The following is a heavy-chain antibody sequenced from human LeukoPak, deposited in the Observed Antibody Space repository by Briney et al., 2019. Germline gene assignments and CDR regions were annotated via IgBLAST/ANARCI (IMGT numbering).Heavy chain of an antibody. CDR2: FDPEDGET. Sequence: ASVKVSCKVSGYTLTELSMHWVRQAPGKGLEWMGGFDPEDGETIYAQKFQGRVTMTEDTSTDTAYMELRSLTSDDTAVYYCARSSILWFGDPHFEYWGQGTLVTVSS. CDR1: GYTLTELS. D-gene: IGHD3-10*01. J-gene: IGHJ4*02. V-gene: IGHV1-24*01. CDR3: ARSSILWFGDPHFEY.